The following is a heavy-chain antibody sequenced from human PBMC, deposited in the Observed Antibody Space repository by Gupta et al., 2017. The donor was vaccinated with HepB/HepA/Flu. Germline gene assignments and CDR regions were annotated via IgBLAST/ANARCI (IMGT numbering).Heavy chain of an antibody. V-gene: IGHV4-34*01. Sequence: QVQLQQWGAGLLKPSETLSLTCAVYGGSFSGYYWSWIRQPPGKGLEWIGEINHSGSTNYNPSLKSRVTISVDTSKNQFSLKLSSVTAADTAVYYCARKRGYCSSTSCYRRADAFDIWGQGTMVTVSS. D-gene: IGHD2-2*02. J-gene: IGHJ3*02. CDR1: GGSFSGYY. CDR2: INHSGST. CDR3: ARKRGYCSSTSCYRRADAFDI.